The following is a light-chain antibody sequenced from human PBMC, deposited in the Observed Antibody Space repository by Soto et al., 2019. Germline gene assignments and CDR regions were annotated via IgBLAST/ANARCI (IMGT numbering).Light chain of an antibody. Sequence: QSVLTQPASVSGSPGQSITISCTGTSSDVGSYNRVSWYQHLPGKAPKLIIYESSKRPSGVSNRFSGSKSGNTASLTISGLQAEDEADYYCCSYADSHTVIFGVGTKLTVL. CDR1: SSDVGSYNR. CDR3: CSYADSHTVI. CDR2: ESS. V-gene: IGLV2-23*01. J-gene: IGLJ2*01.